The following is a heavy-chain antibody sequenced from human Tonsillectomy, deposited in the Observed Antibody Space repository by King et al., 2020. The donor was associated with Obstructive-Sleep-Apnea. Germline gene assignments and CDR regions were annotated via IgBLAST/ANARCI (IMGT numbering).Heavy chain of an antibody. CDR1: GGSVSSDDYY. CDR2: MSYSGRT. J-gene: IGHJ4*02. V-gene: IGHV4-61*08. CDR3: VRGARYYGSGNYGLGPY. Sequence: VQLQESGPGLVKPSETLSLTCTDSGGSVSSDDYYWNWILQPPGKGLEWIGYMSYSGRTDYNPSLKRRVSITMDTSRNQISLKLSSVTVADTAVYYCVRGARYYGSGNYGLGPYWGQGTLIIVSS. D-gene: IGHD3-10*01.